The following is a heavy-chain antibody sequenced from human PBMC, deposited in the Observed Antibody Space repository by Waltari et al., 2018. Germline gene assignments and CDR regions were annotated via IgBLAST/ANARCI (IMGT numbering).Heavy chain of an antibody. CDR1: GFSFSGFW. Sequence: EVQLVESGGGLVQPGGSLRLSCAASGFSFSGFWMHWVRQAPGKGLEGVHSITPGWGATTYADSVESRCTISSDNAQNTLHLQMNSLRVEDTAMYYCTRDNWGTSDYWGQGTLVTVSS. J-gene: IGHJ4*02. CDR3: TRDNWGTSDY. D-gene: IGHD7-27*01. V-gene: IGHV3-74*01. CDR2: ITPGWGAT.